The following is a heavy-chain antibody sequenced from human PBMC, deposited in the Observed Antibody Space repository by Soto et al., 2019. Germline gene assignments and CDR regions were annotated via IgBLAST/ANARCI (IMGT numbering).Heavy chain of an antibody. J-gene: IGHJ6*02. V-gene: IGHV1-8*01. CDR3: ARVRDDFWSGYAELYYYYGMDV. D-gene: IGHD3-3*01. CDR1: GYTFTSYD. Sequence: EASVKVSCKASGYTFTSYDINWVRQATGQGLEWVGWMNPNSGNTGYAQKFQGRVTMTRNTSISTAYMELSSLRSEDTAVYYCARVRDDFWSGYAELYYYYGMDVWGQGTTVTVSS. CDR2: MNPNSGNT.